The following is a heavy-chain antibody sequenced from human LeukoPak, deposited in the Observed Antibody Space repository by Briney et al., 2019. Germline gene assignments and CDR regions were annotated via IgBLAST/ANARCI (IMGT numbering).Heavy chain of an antibody. V-gene: IGHV4-39*01. D-gene: IGHD3-10*01. CDR3: ARRGSGSWYFDL. CDR1: GGSISSSRNS. CDR2: IYYSGST. Sequence: PSETLSLTCTVSGGSISSSRNSWGWIRQPPGKGLEWIGSIYYSGSTYYNPSLKSRVTISVDTSKNQFSLKLSSVTAADTAVYYCARRGSGSWYFDLWGRGTLVTVSS. J-gene: IGHJ2*01.